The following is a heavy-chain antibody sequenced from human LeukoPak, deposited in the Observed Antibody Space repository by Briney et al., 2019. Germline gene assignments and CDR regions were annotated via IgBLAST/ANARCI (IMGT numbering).Heavy chain of an antibody. V-gene: IGHV4-59*01. CDR2: IYYSGST. D-gene: IGHD2-21*01. CDR1: GGSISSYY. J-gene: IGHJ4*02. Sequence: SETLSLTCTVSGGSISSYYWSWIRQPPGKGLEWIGYIYYSGSTNYNPSLKSRVTISVDTSKNQFSLKLSSVTAADTAVYYCARWHSHGRYFDYWGQGALVTVSS. CDR3: ARWHSHGRYFDY.